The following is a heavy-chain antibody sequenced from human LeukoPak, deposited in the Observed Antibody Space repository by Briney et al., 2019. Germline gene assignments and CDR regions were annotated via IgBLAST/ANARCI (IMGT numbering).Heavy chain of an antibody. Sequence: PGGSLRLSCTASGFTFDDYTMHWVRHAPGKGLEWVSLINWDGSSTYYADSVKGRFTISRDNNKNSLYLQMNSLRTEDTALYYCARRYCSGGSCYSGDDAFDIWGQGTMVTVSS. CDR2: INWDGSST. J-gene: IGHJ3*02. CDR3: ARRYCSGGSCYSGDDAFDI. CDR1: GFTFDDYT. D-gene: IGHD2-15*01. V-gene: IGHV3-43*01.